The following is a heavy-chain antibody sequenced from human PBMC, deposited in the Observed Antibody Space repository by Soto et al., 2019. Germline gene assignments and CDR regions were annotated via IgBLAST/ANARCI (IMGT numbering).Heavy chain of an antibody. V-gene: IGHV3-33*01. J-gene: IGHJ4*02. D-gene: IGHD4-17*01. CDR2: IWYDGSNK. CDR3: ARDQENNYGDYFFDY. CDR1: GFTFSSYG. Sequence: GGSLRLSCAASGFTFSSYGMHWVRQAPGKGLEWVAVIWYDGSNKYYADSVKGRFTISRDNSKNTLYLQMNSLRAEDTAVYYWARDQENNYGDYFFDYGGKGTLVTVSS.